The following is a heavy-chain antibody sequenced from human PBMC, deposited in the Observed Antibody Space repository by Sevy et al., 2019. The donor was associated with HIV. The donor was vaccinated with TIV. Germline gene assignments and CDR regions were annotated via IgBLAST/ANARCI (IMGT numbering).Heavy chain of an antibody. D-gene: IGHD3-16*02. V-gene: IGHV3-49*03. CDR2: IRSKAYGGTT. Sequence: GGSLRLSCTASGFTFGDYAMSWFRQAPGKGLEWVGFIRSKAYGGTTEYSASVKGSFTIARDDSNSIAYLQMNSLKTDDTAVYYCTRAVVSDYVWGSYRWNFDYWGQGTLVTVSS. CDR1: GFTFGDYA. J-gene: IGHJ4*02. CDR3: TRAVVSDYVWGSYRWNFDY.